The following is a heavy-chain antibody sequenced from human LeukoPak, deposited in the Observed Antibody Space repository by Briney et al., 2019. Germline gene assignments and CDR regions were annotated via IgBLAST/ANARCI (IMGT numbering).Heavy chain of an antibody. CDR1: GFTFSSYA. V-gene: IGHV3-23*01. CDR2: ISGSGGST. D-gene: IGHD4-23*01. Sequence: GGSPRLSCAASGFTFSSYAMSWIRQAPGKGLEWVSAISGSGGSTYYADSVKGRFTISRDNSKNTLYLQMNSLRAEDTAVYYCAKASLRWMEGGGYFDYWGQGTLVTVSS. J-gene: IGHJ4*02. CDR3: AKASLRWMEGGGYFDY.